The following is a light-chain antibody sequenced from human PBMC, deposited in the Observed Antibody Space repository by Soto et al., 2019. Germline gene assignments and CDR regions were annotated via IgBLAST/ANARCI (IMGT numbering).Light chain of an antibody. CDR2: DVT. CDR1: SSDVGGYNS. V-gene: IGLV2-14*01. J-gene: IGLJ1*01. Sequence: QSLLTQPASVSGSPGQSITISCTGTSSDVGGYNSVSWYQQHPGKAPKLILYDVTDRPSGVSYRFSGSKSGNTASLPLSGLQAADEADYFCSSFTSSMTNVFVIWTKGTVL. CDR3: SSFTSSMTNV.